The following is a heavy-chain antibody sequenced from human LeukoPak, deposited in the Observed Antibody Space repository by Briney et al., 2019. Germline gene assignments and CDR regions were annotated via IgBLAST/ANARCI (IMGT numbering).Heavy chain of an antibody. CDR2: IYYSGRT. Sequence: SETLSLTCSVSGGSISSRSYYWGWIRQPPGKGLEWIGSIYYSGRTYYNPSLKSRVTISVDTSKNQLSLKLGSVTAADTAVYYCARHPPRDGSAFDYWGQGTLVTVSS. V-gene: IGHV4-39*01. J-gene: IGHJ4*02. CDR1: GGSISSRSYY. CDR3: ARHPPRDGSAFDY.